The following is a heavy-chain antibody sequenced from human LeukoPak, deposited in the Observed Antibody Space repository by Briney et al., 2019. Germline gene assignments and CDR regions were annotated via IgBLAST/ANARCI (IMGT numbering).Heavy chain of an antibody. J-gene: IGHJ4*02. D-gene: IGHD6-19*01. Sequence: GGSLRLSCAASGFTFSGYWMHWVRQAPGKGLVWVSRINSDGSSTSYADSVKGRLTISRDNAKNTLYLQMNSLRAEDTAVYYCARDLQWLVPYFDYWGQGTLVTVSS. CDR2: INSDGSST. CDR1: GFTFSGYW. CDR3: ARDLQWLVPYFDY. V-gene: IGHV3-74*01.